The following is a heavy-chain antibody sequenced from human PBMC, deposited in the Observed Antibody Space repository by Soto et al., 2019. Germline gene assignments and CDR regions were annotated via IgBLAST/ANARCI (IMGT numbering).Heavy chain of an antibody. CDR1: GFTFSSYI. J-gene: IGHJ4*02. V-gene: IGHV3-21*01. D-gene: IGHD4-17*01. CDR2: MSSGGSYI. CDR3: ARGSTMTTF. Sequence: EVQLVESGGGLVKPGGSLRLSCAASGFTFSSYIMTWVRQAPGKGLEWVSTMSSGGSYIFYADSVKGRFTVSRDDANNSFYLQMNSLRADDTAVYYCARGSTMTTFCGQGTLGTVSS.